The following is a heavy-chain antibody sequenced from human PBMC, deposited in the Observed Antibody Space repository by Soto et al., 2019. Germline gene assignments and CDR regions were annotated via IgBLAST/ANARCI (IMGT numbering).Heavy chain of an antibody. D-gene: IGHD6-19*01. V-gene: IGHV1-46*03. CDR3: AVSSYSSSSWIDP. CDR1: GYTFTNYY. CDR2: IDPRGGTT. J-gene: IGHJ5*02. Sequence: ASVKVSCKASGYTFTNYYMHWLRQAPGQGPEWMGVIDPRGGTTSYAQKFQGRVTMTRDTSTSTVYMELSSLRFEDTAMYYCAVSSYSSSSWIDPWGQGTPVTVSS.